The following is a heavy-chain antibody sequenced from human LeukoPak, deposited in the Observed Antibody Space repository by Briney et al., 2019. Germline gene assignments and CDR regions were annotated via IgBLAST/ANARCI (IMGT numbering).Heavy chain of an antibody. CDR1: GFTFSSYA. J-gene: IGHJ3*02. CDR3: ATLNSVYDAFDI. CDR2: ISSSSTI. D-gene: IGHD5/OR15-5a*01. Sequence: GGSLRLSCAASGFTFSSYAMSWVRQAPGKGLEWVSYISSSSTIYYADSVKGRFTISRDNAKNSLYLQVSSLRAEDTAVYYCATLNSVYDAFDIWGQGTMVTVSS. V-gene: IGHV3-48*01.